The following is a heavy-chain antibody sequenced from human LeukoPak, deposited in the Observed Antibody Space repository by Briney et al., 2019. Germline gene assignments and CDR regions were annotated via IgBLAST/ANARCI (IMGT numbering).Heavy chain of an antibody. CDR1: GYTFTSYD. J-gene: IGHJ4*02. CDR3: AREVDTAMAIDY. D-gene: IGHD5-18*01. CDR2: INPNSGGT. V-gene: IGHV1-2*02. Sequence: SVKVSCKASGYTFTSYDINWVRQATGQGLEWMGWINPNSGGTNYAQKFQGRVTMTRDTSISTAYMELSRLRSDDTAVYYCAREVDTAMAIDYWGQGTLVTVSS.